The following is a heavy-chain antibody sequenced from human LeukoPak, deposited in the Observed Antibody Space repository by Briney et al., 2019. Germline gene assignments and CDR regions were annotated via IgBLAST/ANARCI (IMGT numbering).Heavy chain of an antibody. CDR1: GGSISSGGYY. V-gene: IGHV4-31*03. J-gene: IGHJ2*01. D-gene: IGHD2-21*02. CDR2: IYYSGST. Sequence: SQTLSLTCTVSGGSISSGGYYWSWIRQHPGKGLEWIGYIYYSGSTYYNPSLKSRVTISVDTSKNQFSLKLSSVTAADTAVYYCARVEAQYGDAEYWYFDLWGRGTLVTVSS. CDR3: ARVEAQYGDAEYWYFDL.